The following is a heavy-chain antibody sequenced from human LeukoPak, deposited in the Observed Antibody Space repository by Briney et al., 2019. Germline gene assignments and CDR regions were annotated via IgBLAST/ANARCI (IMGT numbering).Heavy chain of an antibody. CDR3: ARGRPVGAAFDY. Sequence: GGSLRLSCAASGFIFSTYAMSWVRQAPGKGLEWVSAISSSGGYTYYADSVKGRFTISRDNAKNSLHLQMNSLRAEDTAVYYCARGRPVGAAFDYWGQGTLVTVSS. V-gene: IGHV3-23*01. CDR1: GFIFSTYA. D-gene: IGHD1-26*01. CDR2: ISSSGGYT. J-gene: IGHJ4*02.